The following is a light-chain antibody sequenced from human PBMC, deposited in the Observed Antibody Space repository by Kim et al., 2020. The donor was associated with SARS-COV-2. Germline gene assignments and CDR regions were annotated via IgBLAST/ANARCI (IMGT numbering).Light chain of an antibody. V-gene: IGLV2-18*02. CDR3: SSYTSSSAPFYD. CDR1: SSDVDDYNR. CDR2: EVS. J-gene: IGLJ1*01. Sequence: QSALTQPPSVSGSPGQSVTISCTGASSDVDDYNRVSWYQQPPGTAPKLMVYEVSNRPSGVPDRFSGSKSGNTASLTISGPQAEDEADYYCSSYTSSSAPFYDFGTGTKVTVL.